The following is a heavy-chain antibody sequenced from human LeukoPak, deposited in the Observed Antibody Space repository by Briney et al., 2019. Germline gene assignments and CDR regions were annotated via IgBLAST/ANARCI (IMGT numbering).Heavy chain of an antibody. CDR1: GGSISSNSYY. Sequence: PSETLSLTCTVSGGSISSNSYYWGWIRQPPGKGLEWIGSVYYSGSTYYNPSLKSRVTISVDTSKNQFSLKLSSVTAADTAVYYCARRVYGALFDIWGQGTMVTVSS. D-gene: IGHD3-10*01. CDR2: VYYSGST. J-gene: IGHJ3*02. CDR3: ARRVYGALFDI. V-gene: IGHV4-39*01.